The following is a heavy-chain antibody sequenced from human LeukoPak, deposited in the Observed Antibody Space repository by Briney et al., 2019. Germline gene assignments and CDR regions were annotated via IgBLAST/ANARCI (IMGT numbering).Heavy chain of an antibody. D-gene: IGHD3-3*01. CDR1: GFTFSSYG. CDR3: AREKYYDFWSGPSSYFDY. CDR2: IWYDGSNK. Sequence: QSGRSLRLSCAASGFTFSSYGMHWVRQAPGKGLEWVAVIWYDGSNKYYADSVKGRFTISRDNSKNTLYLQMNSLRAEDTAVYYCAREKYYDFWSGPSSYFDYWGQGTLVTVSS. V-gene: IGHV3-33*08. J-gene: IGHJ4*02.